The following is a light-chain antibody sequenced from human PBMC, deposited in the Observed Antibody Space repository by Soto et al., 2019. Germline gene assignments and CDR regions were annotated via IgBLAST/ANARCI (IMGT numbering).Light chain of an antibody. J-gene: IGKJ1*01. CDR2: GAS. V-gene: IGKV3-20*01. CDR3: QQYCSSQS. Sequence: EIVLTQSPGTLSLSPGERATLSCRASQSVSFSYLAWYQQKPGQAPRLLIYGASSRATGIPDRFSGSGSGTDFTLTISRLEPEDFAVYYCQQYCSSQSFGQGTKVEIK. CDR1: QSVSFSY.